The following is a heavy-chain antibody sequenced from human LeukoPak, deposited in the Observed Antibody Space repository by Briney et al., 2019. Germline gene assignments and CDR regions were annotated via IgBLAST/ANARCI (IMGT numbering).Heavy chain of an antibody. CDR3: ARRVGRWFGERAYYYNYMDV. J-gene: IGHJ6*03. Sequence: PSETLSLTCAVYGGSFSGYYWTWIRQPPGKGLEWIGEINHSRSTKYSSSLKSRVTISVDTSKNQFSLKLSSVTAADTAVYYCARRVGRWFGERAYYYNYMDVWGKGTTVTVSS. V-gene: IGHV4-34*01. D-gene: IGHD3-10*01. CDR2: INHSRST. CDR1: GGSFSGYY.